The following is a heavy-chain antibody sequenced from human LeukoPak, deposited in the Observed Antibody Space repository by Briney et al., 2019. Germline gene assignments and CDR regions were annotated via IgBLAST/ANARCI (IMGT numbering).Heavy chain of an antibody. V-gene: IGHV3-30*01. CDR1: GFTFSSYA. Sequence: GRSLRLSCAASGFTFSSYAMHWVHQAPGKGLEWVAVISYDGSNKYYADSVKGRFTISRDNSKNTLYLQMNSLRAEDTAVYYCARDLNYYDSSDGGYWGQGTLVTVSS. CDR3: ARDLNYYDSSDGGY. D-gene: IGHD3-22*01. J-gene: IGHJ4*02. CDR2: ISYDGSNK.